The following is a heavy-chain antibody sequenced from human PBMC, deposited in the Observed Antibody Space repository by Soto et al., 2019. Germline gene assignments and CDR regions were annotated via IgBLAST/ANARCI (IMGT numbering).Heavy chain of an antibody. V-gene: IGHV1-8*01. J-gene: IGHJ6*03. CDR1: GYTSPIYD. CDR2: MNPKKGNR. CDR3: ARGLAGPTCSPDWACYYYNMDV. D-gene: IGHD2-21*01. Sequence: QVHLVQSGAEVRRPGASVKVSCQASGYTSPIYDIEWVRQATGQRLEWMGWMNPKKGNRYPAPKFQGRLTMTWNTSTTTAYMELTNLRSEDTAVYYCARGLAGPTCSPDWACYYYNMDVWGLGTTVTVS.